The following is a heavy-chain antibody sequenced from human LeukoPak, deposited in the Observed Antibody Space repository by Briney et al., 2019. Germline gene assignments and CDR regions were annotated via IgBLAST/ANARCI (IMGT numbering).Heavy chain of an antibody. D-gene: IGHD3-16*01. CDR2: LKTNSEGEKI. J-gene: IGHJ5*02. CDR3: TTDILVGETQEGS. CDR1: GFTFSNAW. V-gene: IGHV3-15*01. Sequence: PGGSLRLSCAASGFTFSNAWMHWVRQAPGKGLEWVGRLKTNSEGEKIDYAAALKGRITITREDTKNTLYQQLNSLKTEDTSCENCTTDILVGETQEGSWGQGTLVSVSS.